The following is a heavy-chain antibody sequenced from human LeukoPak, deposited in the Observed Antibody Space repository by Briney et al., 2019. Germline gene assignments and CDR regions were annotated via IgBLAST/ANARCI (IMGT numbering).Heavy chain of an antibody. D-gene: IGHD3-16*01. CDR1: GFTFSDYY. V-gene: IGHV3-11*01. CDR2: IESRGSTI. J-gene: IGHJ4*02. Sequence: GGSLRLSCAASGFTFSDYYMSWIRQAPGKGLEWVSYIESRGSTIYYADSVKGRFTISRDNAKNSLYLQMNGLRAEDAAVYYCARARGPRGGVFDYWGQGTLVTVSS. CDR3: ARARGPRGGVFDY.